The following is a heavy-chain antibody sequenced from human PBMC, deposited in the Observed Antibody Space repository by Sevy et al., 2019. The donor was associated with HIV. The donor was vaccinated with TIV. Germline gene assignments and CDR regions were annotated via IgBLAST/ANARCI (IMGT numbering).Heavy chain of an antibody. CDR3: STDPIIVLLVTDGMDV. J-gene: IGHJ6*02. Sequence: GGSLRLSCAASGFALTRAWMSWVRQAPGKGLEWVGRIKSKIDGGTIDNAAPVKGRFTISRDDSKNTLYLQMNSLKTDDTAVYYCSTDPIIVLLVTDGMDVWGQGTTVTVSS. CDR1: GFALTRAW. V-gene: IGHV3-15*01. D-gene: IGHD2-8*02. CDR2: IKSKIDGGTI.